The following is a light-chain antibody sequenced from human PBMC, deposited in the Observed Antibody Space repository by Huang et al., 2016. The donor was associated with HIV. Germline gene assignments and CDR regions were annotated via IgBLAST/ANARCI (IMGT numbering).Light chain of an antibody. CDR1: QSISNY. J-gene: IGKJ3*01. CDR3: QQSYSTPT. Sequence: DIQMTQSPSSLSASVGDRVTITCRASQSISNYLNWYQQKPGKAPKLLIYAASRLQSGVPSRFSGSGSGTDFTLTISSLQPEDFATYYCQQSYSTPTFGPGTKVDIK. V-gene: IGKV1-39*01. CDR2: AAS.